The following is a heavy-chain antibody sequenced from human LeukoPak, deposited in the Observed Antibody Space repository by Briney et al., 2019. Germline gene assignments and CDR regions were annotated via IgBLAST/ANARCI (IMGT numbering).Heavy chain of an antibody. CDR3: ARDPLVSRTYYYDSSGYYPRRDYYYYGMDV. J-gene: IGHJ6*02. CDR2: IIPIFGTA. V-gene: IGHV1-69*13. Sequence: SVKVSCKASGGTFSSYAISWVRQAPGQGLEWMGGIIPIFGTANYAQRFQGRVTITADESTSTAYMELSSLRSEDTAVYYCARDPLVSRTYYYDSSGYYPRRDYYYYGMDVWGQGTTVTVSS. D-gene: IGHD3-22*01. CDR1: GGTFSSYA.